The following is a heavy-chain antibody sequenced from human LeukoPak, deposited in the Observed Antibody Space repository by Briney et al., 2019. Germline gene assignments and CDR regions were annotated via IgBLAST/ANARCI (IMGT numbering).Heavy chain of an antibody. CDR3: ARAVASLNWFDP. Sequence: ASVEVSCKASGYTFTSYGISWVRQAPGQGLEWMGWISAYNGNTNYAQKLQGRVTMTTDTSTSTAYMELRSLRSDDTAVYYCARAVASLNWFDPWGQGTLVTVSS. CDR2: ISAYNGNT. CDR1: GYTFTSYG. V-gene: IGHV1-18*01. J-gene: IGHJ5*02. D-gene: IGHD6-19*01.